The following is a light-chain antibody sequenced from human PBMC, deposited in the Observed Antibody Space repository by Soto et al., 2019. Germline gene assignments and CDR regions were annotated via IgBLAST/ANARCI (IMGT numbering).Light chain of an antibody. Sequence: EIVLTQSPGTLSLSPGERATLSCRASQSVSSSYLAWYQQKPGQAPRLLIYGASGRATGIPDRFSGSGSGTDFTLTISRLEPEDFAVYYCQQYGSSPPITFGPGTKVDIK. J-gene: IGKJ3*01. CDR1: QSVSSSY. CDR3: QQYGSSPPIT. V-gene: IGKV3-20*01. CDR2: GAS.